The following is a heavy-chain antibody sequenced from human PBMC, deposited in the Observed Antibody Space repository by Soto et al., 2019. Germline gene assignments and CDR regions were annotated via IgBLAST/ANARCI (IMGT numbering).Heavy chain of an antibody. Sequence: EVQLVESGGGLVKPGGSLRLSCAASGLTSSNYAMNWVRQAPGKGLEWVSSISSSSTYIYYADSVKGRFTISRDNAKNSRYLQMNSLRAEDTAVYYCASSTWMDWFDPWGQGTLVTVSS. V-gene: IGHV3-21*02. CDR1: GLTSSNYA. CDR3: ASSTWMDWFDP. D-gene: IGHD1-1*01. CDR2: ISSSSTYI. J-gene: IGHJ5*02.